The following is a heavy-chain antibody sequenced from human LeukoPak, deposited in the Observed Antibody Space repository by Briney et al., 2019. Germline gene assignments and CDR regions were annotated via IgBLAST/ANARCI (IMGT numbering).Heavy chain of an antibody. V-gene: IGHV4-38-2*02. D-gene: IGHD1-26*01. CDR1: GYSISSGYY. CDR3: AREGGKGGSYYSDY. J-gene: IGHJ4*02. CDR2: IYHSGST. Sequence: SETLSFTCTVSGYSISSGYYWGWIRQPPGKGLEWIGSIYHSGSTYYNPSLKSRVTISVDTSKNQFSLKLSSVTAADTAVYYCAREGGKGGSYYSDYWGQGTLVTVSS.